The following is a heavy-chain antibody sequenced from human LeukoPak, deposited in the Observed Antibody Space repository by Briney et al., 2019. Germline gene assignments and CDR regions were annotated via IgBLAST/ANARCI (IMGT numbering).Heavy chain of an antibody. Sequence: ASVKVSCKASGYTFTSYDINWVRQATGQGLEWMGWMNPNSGNTGYAQKFQGRVTMTRNTSISTAYMELSSLRSEDTAVYYCARILSSSWYRVNAFDIWGQGTMVTVSS. CDR3: ARILSSSWYRVNAFDI. D-gene: IGHD6-13*01. CDR1: GYTFTSYD. V-gene: IGHV1-8*01. J-gene: IGHJ3*02. CDR2: MNPNSGNT.